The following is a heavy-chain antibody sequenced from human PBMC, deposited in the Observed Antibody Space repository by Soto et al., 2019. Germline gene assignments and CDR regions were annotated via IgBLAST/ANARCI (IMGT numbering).Heavy chain of an antibody. CDR1: GFTFSSYA. V-gene: IGHV3-30*18. CDR2: ISYDENTK. Sequence: GGSLRLSCAASGFTFSSYAMYWVRHVPGKGLEWVAIISYDENTKYYADSVKGRFTISRNNSKNTLYLQMNSLRAEDTAVYYCSNTTGNGVKGSRYYYGMDVWGQGTTVTVSS. CDR3: SNTTGNGVKGSRYYYGMDV. J-gene: IGHJ6*02. D-gene: IGHD1-1*01.